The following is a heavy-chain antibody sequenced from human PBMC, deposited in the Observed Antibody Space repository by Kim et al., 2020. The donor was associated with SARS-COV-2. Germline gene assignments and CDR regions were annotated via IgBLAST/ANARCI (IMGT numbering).Heavy chain of an antibody. CDR1: GFTVSSTY. J-gene: IGHJ5*02. Sequence: GGSLRLSCAASGFTVSSTYMSWVRQAPGKGLEWVSVISAGDSTYYADSVKGRFSISRDNFRNTLYLQMNSLRGEDTAVYYCARDRATPGGQGTLVTVSS. V-gene: IGHV3-66*01. CDR2: ISAGDST. CDR3: ARDRATP. D-gene: IGHD1-1*01.